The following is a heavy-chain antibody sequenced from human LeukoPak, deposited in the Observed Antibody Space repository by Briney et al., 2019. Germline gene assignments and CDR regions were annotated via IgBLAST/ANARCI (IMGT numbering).Heavy chain of an antibody. CDR2: ISGSGGST. CDR1: GFTFSSYA. Sequence: GGSLRLSCAASGFTFSSYAMSWVRQAPGKGLGWVSAISGSGGSTYYADSVKGRFTISRDNSKNTLYLQMNSLRAEDTAVYYCAKVPSGSIGIVYYYYGMDVWGQGTTVTVSS. V-gene: IGHV3-23*01. D-gene: IGHD3-10*01. J-gene: IGHJ6*02. CDR3: AKVPSGSIGIVYYYYGMDV.